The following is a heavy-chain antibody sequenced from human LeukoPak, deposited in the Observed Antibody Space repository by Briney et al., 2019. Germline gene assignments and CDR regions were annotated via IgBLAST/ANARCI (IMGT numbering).Heavy chain of an antibody. Sequence: SETLSLTCAVYGGSFSNYQRSWIRQSPGTGLEWIGKINHSGSSNYNPSLKTRLTVSLEAPKNQFSLELRSVTAADSAVYYCARGVSTPSYNGYYEGGYYYFDYWGQGILVTVSS. CDR3: ARGVSTPSYNGYYEGGYYYFDY. CDR1: GGSFSNYQ. J-gene: IGHJ4*02. CDR2: INHSGSS. D-gene: IGHD4-17*01. V-gene: IGHV4-34*01.